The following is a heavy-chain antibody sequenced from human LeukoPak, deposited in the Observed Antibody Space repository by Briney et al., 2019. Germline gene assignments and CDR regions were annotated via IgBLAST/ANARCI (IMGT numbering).Heavy chain of an antibody. CDR3: ARAITMVRGVIRRLFAY. Sequence: GASVKVSCKASGYTFTSYDINWVRQATGQGLEWMGWMNPNSGNTGYAQKFQGRVTMTRSTSISTAYMELSSLRSEDTAVYYCARAITMVRGVIRRLFAYWGQGTLVTVSS. CDR1: GYTFTSYD. CDR2: MNPNSGNT. J-gene: IGHJ4*02. D-gene: IGHD3-10*01. V-gene: IGHV1-8*01.